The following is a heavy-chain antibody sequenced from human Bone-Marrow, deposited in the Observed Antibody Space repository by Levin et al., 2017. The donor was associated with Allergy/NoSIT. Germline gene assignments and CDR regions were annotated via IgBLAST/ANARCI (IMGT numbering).Heavy chain of an antibody. V-gene: IGHV1-24*01. D-gene: IGHD3-16*02. CDR1: GYSLTDLA. Sequence: AASVKVSCKVSGYSLTDLAFHWVRQAPGKGLEWMGGYEPERGETVYAQKFQGRVTMTEDTSTDTAYMDLTSLKAEDTAVYYCAAGTYHGPVTSFWGQGTLVIVSS. CDR3: AAGTYHGPVTSF. CDR2: YEPERGET. J-gene: IGHJ4*02.